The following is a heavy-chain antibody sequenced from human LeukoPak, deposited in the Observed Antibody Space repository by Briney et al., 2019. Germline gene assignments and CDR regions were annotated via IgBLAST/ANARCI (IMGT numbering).Heavy chain of an antibody. Sequence: SVKVSCKASGGTFSSYAISWVRQAPGQGLEWMGRIIPILGIANYAQKFQGRVTTTADKSTSTAYMELSSLRSEDTAVYYCARGSSYDFWSGYTYNWFDPWGQGTLVTVSS. CDR3: ARGSSYDFWSGYTYNWFDP. V-gene: IGHV1-69*04. J-gene: IGHJ5*02. D-gene: IGHD3-3*01. CDR2: IIPILGIA. CDR1: GGTFSSYA.